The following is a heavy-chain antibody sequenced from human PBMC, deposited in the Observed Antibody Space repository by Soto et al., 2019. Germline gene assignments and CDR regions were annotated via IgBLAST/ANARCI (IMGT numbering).Heavy chain of an antibody. V-gene: IGHV3-53*02. D-gene: IGHD5-18*01. CDR2: IYSGGST. J-gene: IGHJ6*02. Sequence: EVQLVETGGGLIQPGGSLRLSCAASGFTVSSNYMSWVRQAPGKGLEWVSVIYSGGSTYYADSVKGRFTISRDNSKNTLYLQMNSLRAEDTAVYYCARIPVDTAMVRGWEYYYYGMDVWGQGTTVTVSS. CDR1: GFTVSSNY. CDR3: ARIPVDTAMVRGWEYYYYGMDV.